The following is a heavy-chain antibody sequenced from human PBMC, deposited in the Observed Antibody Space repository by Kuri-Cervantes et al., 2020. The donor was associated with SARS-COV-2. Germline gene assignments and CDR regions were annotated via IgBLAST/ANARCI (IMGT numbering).Heavy chain of an antibody. D-gene: IGHD2-15*01. Sequence: ASVKVSCKASAYTFTSYGISWVRQAPGQELEWTAWIDCYNGRTEYARTLQGRLTVTTDASTSTAYMELRSLRSDDTAVYYCVRDPDCSAGNCYFDYWGQGTLVTVSS. V-gene: IGHV1-18*01. CDR2: IDCYNGRT. CDR3: VRDPDCSAGNCYFDY. CDR1: AYTFTSYG. J-gene: IGHJ4*02.